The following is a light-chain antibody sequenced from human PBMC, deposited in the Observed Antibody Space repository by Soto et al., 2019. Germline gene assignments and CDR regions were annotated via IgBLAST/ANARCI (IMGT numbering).Light chain of an antibody. CDR2: AAS. Sequence: SVYGNGGDRVSITSRASQSISSYLNWYQQKPGKAPKLLIYAASSLQSGFPSRFSGSGSGTHFTLSFCTLLPEYCATYYSLQSYTLLPVDRGTKVDI. CDR1: QSISSY. V-gene: IGKV1-39*01. J-gene: IGKJ1*01. CDR3: LQSYTLLP.